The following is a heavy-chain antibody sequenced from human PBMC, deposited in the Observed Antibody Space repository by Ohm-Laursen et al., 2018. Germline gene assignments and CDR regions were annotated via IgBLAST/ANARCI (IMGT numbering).Heavy chain of an antibody. D-gene: IGHD3-16*01. J-gene: IGHJ4*02. Sequence: SQTLSLTCAVNGESSSGYFWNWIRQPPGKGLEWIGEINHSGSTNYNPSLKSRVTISVDTSKNQFSLKLSSVTAADTAVYYCARVGSDYWGQGTLVTVSS. CDR3: ARVGSDY. V-gene: IGHV4-34*01. CDR2: INHSGST. CDR1: GESSSGYF.